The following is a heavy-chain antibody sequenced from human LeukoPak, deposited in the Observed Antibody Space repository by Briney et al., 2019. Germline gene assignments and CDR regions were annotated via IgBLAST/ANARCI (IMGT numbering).Heavy chain of an antibody. Sequence: GRSLRLSCAASGFTFSSYGMHWVRQAPGKGLEWVAVISYDGSNKYYADSVKGRFTISRDNSKNTLYLQMNSLRAEDTAVYYCAKLAQYSSGWYTVIDYWGQGPLVTVSS. V-gene: IGHV3-30*18. CDR2: ISYDGSNK. J-gene: IGHJ4*02. D-gene: IGHD6-19*01. CDR3: AKLAQYSSGWYTVIDY. CDR1: GFTFSSYG.